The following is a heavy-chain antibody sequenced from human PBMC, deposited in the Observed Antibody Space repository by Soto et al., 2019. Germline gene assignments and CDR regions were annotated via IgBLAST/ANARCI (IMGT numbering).Heavy chain of an antibody. J-gene: IGHJ4*02. CDR2: INHSGST. CDR1: GGSFSDYY. V-gene: IGHV4-34*01. Sequence: PSETLSLTCAVYGGSFSDYYWSWIRQPPGKGLEWIGEINHSGSTNYNPSLKSRVTISVDTSKNQFSLKLSSVTAADTAVYYCARGLVTHLPYWGQGTLVTVSS. D-gene: IGHD2-21*02. CDR3: ARGLVTHLPY.